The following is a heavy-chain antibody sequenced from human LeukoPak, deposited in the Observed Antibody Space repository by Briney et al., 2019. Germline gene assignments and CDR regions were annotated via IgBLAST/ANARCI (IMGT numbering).Heavy chain of an antibody. CDR2: LWYDGSNK. CDR1: GFTFSSYG. D-gene: IGHD5-24*01. J-gene: IGHJ4*02. CDR3: ARGEDGYNFDY. Sequence: AGGSLRLSCAASGFTFSSYGMHWVRQAPGKGLEWVAVLWYDGSNKYYADSVKGRFTISRDNSKNTLYLQMNSLRAEDTAVYYCARGEDGYNFDYWGQGTLVTVSS. V-gene: IGHV3-33*01.